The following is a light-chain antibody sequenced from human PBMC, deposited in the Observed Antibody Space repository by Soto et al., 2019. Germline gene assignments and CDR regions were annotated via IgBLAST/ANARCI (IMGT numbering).Light chain of an antibody. CDR2: KAP. CDR3: QQYNIYWT. V-gene: IGKV1-5*03. Sequence: DIQMTQSHSTLSASVGDRVTITCRASQSISIWLAWYQQKPGKAPKILIYKAPSLESGVPSRFSGSGSGTEFTLAISSLQPDDFATYYCQQYNIYWTFGQGTKVDIK. CDR1: QSISIW. J-gene: IGKJ1*01.